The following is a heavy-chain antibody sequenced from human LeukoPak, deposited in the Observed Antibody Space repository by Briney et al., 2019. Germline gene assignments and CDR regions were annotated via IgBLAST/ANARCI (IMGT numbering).Heavy chain of an antibody. D-gene: IGHD6-19*01. CDR3: ASTGEMYSSGWYFDF. CDR1: GGSISSYY. V-gene: IGHV4-59*01. J-gene: IGHJ4*02. CDR2: VIYTGST. Sequence: PSETLSLTCTISGGSISSYYWSWIRQPPGKGLEWIGYVIYTGSTNYNPSLKSRVTISIDTSKNQFSLNLSSVTAADTAVYYCASTGEMYSSGWYFDFWGQGTLVTVSS.